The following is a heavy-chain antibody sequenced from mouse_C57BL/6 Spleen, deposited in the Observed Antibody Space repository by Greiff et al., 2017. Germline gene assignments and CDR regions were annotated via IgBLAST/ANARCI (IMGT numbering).Heavy chain of an antibody. Sequence: VKLVESGAELVRPGASVTLSCKASGYTFTDYEMHWVKQTPVHGLEWIGAIDPETGGTAYNQKFKGKAILTADKSSSTAYMELRSLTSEDSAVYYCTRSSYGYDVAGYWGQGTTLTVSS. J-gene: IGHJ2*01. CDR2: IDPETGGT. D-gene: IGHD2-2*01. CDR3: TRSSYGYDVAGY. V-gene: IGHV1-15*01. CDR1: GYTFTDYE.